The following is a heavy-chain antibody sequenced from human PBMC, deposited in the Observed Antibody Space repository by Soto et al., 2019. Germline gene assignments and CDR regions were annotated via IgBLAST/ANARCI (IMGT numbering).Heavy chain of an antibody. CDR3: VSVGEIRNSTFDY. Sequence: QVQLVESGGGVVQPGRSLRLSCAASGFTFTDFAMHWVRQSPGKGLERLAIIWPDGNNKYNEDAVKGRLTISRDNSKNTTSLQLDNLRVEVSAVYHCVSVGEIRNSTFDYWGQGTQVIVSS. CDR1: GFTFTDFA. CDR2: IWPDGNNK. V-gene: IGHV3-33*08. J-gene: IGHJ4*02.